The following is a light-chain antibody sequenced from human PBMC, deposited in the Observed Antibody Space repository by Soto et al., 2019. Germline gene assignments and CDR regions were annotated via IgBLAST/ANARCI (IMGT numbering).Light chain of an antibody. CDR3: QHLNTYPLT. CDR2: AAS. V-gene: IGKV1-9*01. CDR1: QGISSF. Sequence: DSQLTQSPSFLSASVGDRVTITCRASQGISSFLAWYQQKPGKAPNLLISAASTLRTGVPSRFSGSGSGTEFPLTITILQPEEFATYYCQHLNTYPLTFGGGTKVEL. J-gene: IGKJ4*01.